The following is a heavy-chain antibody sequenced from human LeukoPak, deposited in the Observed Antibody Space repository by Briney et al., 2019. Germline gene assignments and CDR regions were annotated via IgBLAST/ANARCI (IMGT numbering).Heavy chain of an antibody. CDR2: IYYSGST. V-gene: IGHV4-38-2*02. J-gene: IGHJ4*02. D-gene: IGHD1-26*01. Sequence: SETLSLTCTVSGYSISSGYYCGWIRQPPGKGLEWIGSIYYSGSTYYNPSLKSRVTISVDTSKNQFSLKLSSVTAADTAVYYCARRRTRLSGPFDYWGQGTLVTVSS. CDR3: ARRRTRLSGPFDY. CDR1: GYSISSGYY.